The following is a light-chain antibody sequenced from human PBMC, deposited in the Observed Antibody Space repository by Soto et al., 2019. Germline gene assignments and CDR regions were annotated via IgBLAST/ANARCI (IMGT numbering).Light chain of an antibody. CDR2: GAS. CDR1: QTVSSNS. J-gene: IGKJ5*01. Sequence: ESVLTQSPGTLSLSPGERATLSCRASQTVSSNSLAWYHQKPGQAPRLLIYGASSRATGIPDRFSGSGSGTDFTLTISSLEPEDFAVYYCQQRSNWPRGFGQGTRQEIK. CDR3: QQRSNWPRG. V-gene: IGKV3D-20*02.